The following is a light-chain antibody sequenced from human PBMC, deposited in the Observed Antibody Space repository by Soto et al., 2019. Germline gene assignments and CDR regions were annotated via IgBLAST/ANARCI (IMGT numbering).Light chain of an antibody. Sequence: EIVMTQSPATLSVSPGDRATLSCRASQSISSNLAWYQQKPGQAPRLLMFRTSSRATGFPARFSGSGSGTEFNLTISSLQPDDFATYYCQHYNSYSEAFGQGTKVDIK. J-gene: IGKJ1*01. CDR2: RTS. V-gene: IGKV3-15*01. CDR3: QHYNSYSEA. CDR1: QSISSN.